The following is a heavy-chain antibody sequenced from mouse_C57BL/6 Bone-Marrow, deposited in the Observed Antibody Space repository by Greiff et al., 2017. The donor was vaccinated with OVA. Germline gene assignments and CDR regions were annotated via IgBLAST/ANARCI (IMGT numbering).Heavy chain of an antibody. Sequence: VQLQQSGAELVKPGASVKLSCKASGYTFTSYWMHWVKQRPGQGLEWIGMIHPNSGSTNYNEKFKSKATLTVDKSSSTAYMQLSSLTSEDSAVYYCARRAHYDGGSMDYWGQGTSVTVSS. CDR3: ARRAHYDGGSMDY. V-gene: IGHV1-64*01. J-gene: IGHJ4*01. D-gene: IGHD1-2*01. CDR2: IHPNSGST. CDR1: GYTFTSYW.